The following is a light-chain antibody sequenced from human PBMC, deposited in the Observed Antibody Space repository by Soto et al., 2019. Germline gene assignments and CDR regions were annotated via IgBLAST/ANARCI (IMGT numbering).Light chain of an antibody. Sequence: GDRVTITCQASQDIRNYLSWYQQKPGKAPKLLIYDATNLESGVPSGFSVSGYGTHFSFTINSLQPEDIATYYCQQYHDIPLTFGGGTKVEI. CDR1: QDIRNY. J-gene: IGKJ4*01. CDR2: DAT. CDR3: QQYHDIPLT. V-gene: IGKV1-33*01.